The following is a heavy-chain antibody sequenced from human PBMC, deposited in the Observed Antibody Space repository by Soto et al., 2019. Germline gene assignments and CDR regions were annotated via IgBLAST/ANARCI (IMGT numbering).Heavy chain of an antibody. J-gene: IGHJ5*02. CDR2: INHSGST. CDR1: GGSFSGYY. V-gene: IGHV4-34*01. D-gene: IGHD2-15*01. CDR3: ARGGRLLRVGRGWFDP. Sequence: QVQLQQWGAGLLKPSETLSLTCAVYGGSFSGYYWSWIRQPPGKGLEWIGEINHSGSTNYNPSLKSRVTISVDTSKNQVALKLSSVTAADTAVYCCARGGRLLRVGRGWFDPWGQGTLVTVSS.